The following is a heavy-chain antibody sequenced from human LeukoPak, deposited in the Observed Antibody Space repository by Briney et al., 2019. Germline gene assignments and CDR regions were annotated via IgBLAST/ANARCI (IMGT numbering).Heavy chain of an antibody. D-gene: IGHD2-2*02. J-gene: IGHJ4*02. Sequence: GGSLRLSCAASGFTFSSYAMSWVRQAPGKGLEWVSAISGSGGSTYYADSVKGRFTISRDNSKNTLYLQMNSLRAEDTAVYYCAKVPAAIGRAVSYCDYWGQGTLVTVSS. CDR3: AKVPAAIGRAVSYCDY. V-gene: IGHV3-23*01. CDR1: GFTFSSYA. CDR2: ISGSGGST.